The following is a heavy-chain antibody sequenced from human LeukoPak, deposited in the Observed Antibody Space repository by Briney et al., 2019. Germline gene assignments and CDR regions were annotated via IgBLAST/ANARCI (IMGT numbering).Heavy chain of an antibody. J-gene: IGHJ4*02. V-gene: IGHV3-23*01. CDR1: GFTFSSYA. CDR2: ISGSGGST. CDR3: AASDSSSWY. D-gene: IGHD6-13*01. Sequence: GSLRLSCAASGFTFSSYAMSWVRQAPGKGLEWVSAISGSGGSTYYADSVKGRFTISRDNAKNSLYLQMNSLRAEDTAVYYCAASDSSSWYWGQGTLVTVSS.